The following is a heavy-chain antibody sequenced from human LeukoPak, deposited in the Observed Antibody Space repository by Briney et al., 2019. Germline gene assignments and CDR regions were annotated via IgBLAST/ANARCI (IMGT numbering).Heavy chain of an antibody. D-gene: IGHD3-22*01. CDR1: GFTFRDYA. CDR2: IRSKVYGGTT. J-gene: IGHJ3*02. Sequence: GGSLRLSCTGFGFTFRDYAVSWVRQAPAKGLECIGFIRSKVYGGTTEYAASVKGRFTISRDDSKSIAYLQMNSLKTEDTAVYYCTRDPYYFDSSGYYHHAFDIWGQGKMVAVSS. CDR3: TRDPYYFDSSGYYHHAFDI. V-gene: IGHV3-49*04.